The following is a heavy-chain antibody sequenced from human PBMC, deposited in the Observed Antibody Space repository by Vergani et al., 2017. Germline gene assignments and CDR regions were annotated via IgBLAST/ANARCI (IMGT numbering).Heavy chain of an antibody. CDR3: ARDRYYLGSGSYPYFYYYGLDV. D-gene: IGHD3-10*01. V-gene: IGHV3-33*01. CDR2: IWYDGSNK. Sequence: VQLVESGGGLVQPGRSLRLSCAASGFTFSSYGMHWVRQAPGKGLEWVAVIWYDGSNKYYADSLKGRFTISRDNAKSSLYLQMNSLRAEDTGVYYCARDRYYLGSGSYPYFYYYGLDVWGQGTAVTVSS. J-gene: IGHJ6*02. CDR1: GFTFSSYG.